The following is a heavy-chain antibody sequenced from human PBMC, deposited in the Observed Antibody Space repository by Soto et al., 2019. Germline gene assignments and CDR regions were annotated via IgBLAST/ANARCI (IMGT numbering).Heavy chain of an antibody. CDR2: IYYSGST. CDR3: ARSHDYGDPLVWLDP. D-gene: IGHD4-17*01. Sequence: QVQLQESGPGLVKPSQTLSLTCTVSGGSISSGGYYWSWIREHPGKGLEWIGYIYYSGSTYYNPSLKSRVTISVDTSKNLFSLKLSSVTAADTAVYYCARSHDYGDPLVWLDPWGQGTLVTVSS. V-gene: IGHV4-31*03. J-gene: IGHJ5*02. CDR1: GGSISSGGYY.